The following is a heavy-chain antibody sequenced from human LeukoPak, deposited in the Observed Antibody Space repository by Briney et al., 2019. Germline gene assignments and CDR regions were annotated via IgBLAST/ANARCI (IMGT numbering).Heavy chain of an antibody. D-gene: IGHD6-19*01. Sequence: GGSLRLSCAASGLTFSSYSMNWVRQAPGKGLEWVSSISSSSSYIYYADSVKGRFTISRDNAKNSLYLQMNSLRAEDTAVYYCARDPGAVATYNWFDPWGQGTLVTVSS. CDR3: ARDPGAVATYNWFDP. CDR1: GLTFSSYS. CDR2: ISSSSSYI. V-gene: IGHV3-21*01. J-gene: IGHJ5*02.